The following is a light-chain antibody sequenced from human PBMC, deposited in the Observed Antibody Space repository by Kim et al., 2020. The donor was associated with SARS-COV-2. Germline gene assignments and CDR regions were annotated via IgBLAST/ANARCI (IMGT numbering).Light chain of an antibody. Sequence: DIQMTQSPSALAASVGDRVTITCRTTQSISSHLNWYQQNPGRAPKILISAASTLQGGVPSRFSGSGSETDFTLPISSLQPEDFPTYFCQQSYITPFTFGPGTQVYI. V-gene: IGKV1-39*01. J-gene: IGKJ3*01. CDR2: AAS. CDR1: QSISSH. CDR3: QQSYITPFT.